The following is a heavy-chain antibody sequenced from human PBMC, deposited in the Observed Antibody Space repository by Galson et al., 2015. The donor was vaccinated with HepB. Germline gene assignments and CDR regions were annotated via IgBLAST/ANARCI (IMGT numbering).Heavy chain of an antibody. CDR1: GFTFSSYA. D-gene: IGHD3-10*01. CDR3: AKDQRGSGGDAFDI. J-gene: IGHJ3*02. CDR2: ISYDGSNK. V-gene: IGHV3-30-3*01. Sequence: SLRLSCAASGFTFSSYAMHWVRQAPGKGLEWVAVISYDGSNKYYADSVKGRFTISRDNSKNTLYLQMNSLRAEDTAVYYCAKDQRGSGGDAFDIWGQGTMVTVSS.